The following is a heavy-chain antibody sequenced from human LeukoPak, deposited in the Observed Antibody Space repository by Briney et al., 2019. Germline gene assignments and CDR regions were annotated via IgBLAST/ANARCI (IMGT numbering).Heavy chain of an antibody. Sequence: GGSLRLSCAASGFTFSSYWMSGVRQAPGKGLEWVANIKQDGSEKYYVDSVKGRFTISRDNAKNSLCLQMNSLRAEDTAVYYCARGEGLKRGYSGYDYLPRYYYYYMDVWGKGTTVTISS. CDR2: IKQDGSEK. J-gene: IGHJ6*03. CDR3: ARGEGLKRGYSGYDYLPRYYYYYMDV. CDR1: GFTFSSYW. V-gene: IGHV3-7*01. D-gene: IGHD5-12*01.